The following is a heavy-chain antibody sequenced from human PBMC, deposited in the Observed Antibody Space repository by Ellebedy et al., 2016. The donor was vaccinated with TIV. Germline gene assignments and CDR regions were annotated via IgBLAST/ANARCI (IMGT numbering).Heavy chain of an antibody. Sequence: PGGSLRLSCAPSGFTFGRYGMHWVRQVPGKGLEWVAVIGFDGSKEFYADSVKGRLSISRDDSKNEVFLQMSSLRAEDTAVYYCARGKRNSGYDFHGMDVWGQGTTVTVSS. V-gene: IGHV3-33*01. CDR2: IGFDGSKE. J-gene: IGHJ6*02. CDR1: GFTFGRYG. D-gene: IGHD5-12*01. CDR3: ARGKRNSGYDFHGMDV.